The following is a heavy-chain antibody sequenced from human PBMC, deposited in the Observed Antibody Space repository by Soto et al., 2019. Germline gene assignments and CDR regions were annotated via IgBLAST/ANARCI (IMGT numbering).Heavy chain of an antibody. Sequence: GASVKVSCKASGGTFSSYAISWVRQAPGQGLEWMGGIIPIFGTANYAQKFQGRVTITADESTSTAYMELSSLRSEDTAVYYCARDGYGLTAIGYFDYWGQGTLVTVS. CDR1: GGTFSSYA. CDR3: ARDGYGLTAIGYFDY. CDR2: IIPIFGTA. J-gene: IGHJ4*02. V-gene: IGHV1-69*13. D-gene: IGHD2-21*02.